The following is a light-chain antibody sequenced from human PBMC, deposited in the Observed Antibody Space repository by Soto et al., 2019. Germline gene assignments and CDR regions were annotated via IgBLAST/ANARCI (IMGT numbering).Light chain of an antibody. CDR3: QTWATGIVV. V-gene: IGLV4-69*01. CDR1: SGHSSYA. J-gene: IGLJ2*01. Sequence: QSVLTQSPSASASLGASVKLTCTLSSGHSSYAIAWHQQQPEKGPRYLMKLNSDGSHSKGDGIPDRFSGSSSGAERYLTISSLQSEDEADYYCQTWATGIVVFGGGTKLTVL. CDR2: LNSDGSH.